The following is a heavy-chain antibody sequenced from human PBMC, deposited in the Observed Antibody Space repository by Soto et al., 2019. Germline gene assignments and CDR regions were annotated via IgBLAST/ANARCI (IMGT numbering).Heavy chain of an antibody. CDR3: ARVDYYDSSGYRRYYFDY. J-gene: IGHJ4*02. Sequence: ASVKVSCKASGGTFSSYAISWVRQAPGQGLEWMGGIIPTFGTANYAQKFQGRVTITADESTSTAYMELSSLRSEDTAVYYCARVDYYDSSGYRRYYFDYWGQGTLVTVSS. D-gene: IGHD3-22*01. V-gene: IGHV1-69*01. CDR1: GGTFSSYA. CDR2: IIPTFGTA.